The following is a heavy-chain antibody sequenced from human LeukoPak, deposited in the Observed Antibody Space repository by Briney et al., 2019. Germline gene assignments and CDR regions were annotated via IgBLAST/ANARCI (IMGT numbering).Heavy chain of an antibody. D-gene: IGHD3-10*01. J-gene: IGHJ4*02. CDR2: ISASGGTT. V-gene: IGHV3-23*01. CDR1: GFMFSNYI. CDR3: AKGGRGTYYSDS. Sequence: GRSLRLSCAAAGFMFSNYIMYWVRQAPGKGLEWVSVISASGGTTDYADSVKGRFTISRDNSKNTLYLQMNNLRAEDTAVYYCAKGGRGTYYSDSWGQGTLVTVS.